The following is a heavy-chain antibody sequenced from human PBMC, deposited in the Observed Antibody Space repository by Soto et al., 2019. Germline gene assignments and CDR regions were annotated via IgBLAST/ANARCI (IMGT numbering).Heavy chain of an antibody. D-gene: IGHD3-22*01. V-gene: IGHV5-51*01. J-gene: IGHJ5*02. CDR2: IYPGDSDT. Sequence: GESLKISCKGSGYSFTSYWIGWVRQMPGKGLEWMGIIYPGDSDTRYSPSFQGQVTISADKSISTAYLQWSSLKASDTAMYYCARQYYDSSGYYWFDPWGQGTLVTVSS. CDR3: ARQYYDSSGYYWFDP. CDR1: GYSFTSYW.